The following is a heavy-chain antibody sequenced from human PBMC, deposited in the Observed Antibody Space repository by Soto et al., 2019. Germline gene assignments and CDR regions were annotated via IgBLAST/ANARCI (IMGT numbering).Heavy chain of an antibody. V-gene: IGHV1-69*01. Sequence: QVQLVQSGAEVKKPGSSVKVSCKVSGATFRTNPIAWVRQAPGQGLEWMGGIVPMSGTPKYAQKFQDRVTIIADESTSPAYMELGTLSSEATAIYYCARKGGGDCPGGGCFSLDFWGQGTLITVSS. J-gene: IGHJ4*02. D-gene: IGHD2-15*01. CDR2: IVPMSGTP. CDR1: GATFRTNP. CDR3: ARKGGGDCPGGGCFSLDF.